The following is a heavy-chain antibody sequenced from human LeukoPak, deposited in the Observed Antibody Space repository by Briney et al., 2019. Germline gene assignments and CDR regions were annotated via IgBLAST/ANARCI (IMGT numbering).Heavy chain of an antibody. CDR2: IYHSGST. D-gene: IGHD3-22*01. J-gene: IGHJ3*02. V-gene: IGHV4-61*01. CDR1: GGSVSSGSYY. CDR3: ARRESYDSRGNDAFDI. Sequence: SETLSLTCTVSGGSVSSGSYYWSWIRQPPEKGLEWIGEIYHSGSTKYNPSLKSRLTLSVDTSKNQFSLKLSSVTAADTAVYYCARRESYDSRGNDAFDIWGQGTMVTVSS.